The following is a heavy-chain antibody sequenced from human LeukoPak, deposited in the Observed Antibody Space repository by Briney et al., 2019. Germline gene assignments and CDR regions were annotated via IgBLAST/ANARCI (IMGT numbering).Heavy chain of an antibody. CDR3: VSPRGFSYGYFDY. V-gene: IGHV4-39*01. J-gene: IGHJ4*02. Sequence: SETLSLTCTVSGGSISSSSTYWGWIRQPPGKGLEWIGSIYYSKNTYYNPSLKSRVTISADTSKNQFSLTLGSVSATDTAVYYCVSPRGFSYGYFDYWGQGTLVTVSS. D-gene: IGHD5-18*01. CDR1: GGSISSSSTY. CDR2: IYYSKNT.